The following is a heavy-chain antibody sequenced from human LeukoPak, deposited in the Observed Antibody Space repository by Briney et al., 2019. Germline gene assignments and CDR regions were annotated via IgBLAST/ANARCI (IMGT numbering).Heavy chain of an antibody. J-gene: IGHJ4*02. V-gene: IGHV3-53*01. D-gene: IGHD6-19*01. CDR3: ARGPSEYSSGWPFDY. CDR1: GFTVSSNY. CDR2: IYSGGST. Sequence: PGGSLRLSCAASGFTVSSNYMSWVRQAPGKGLEWVSVIYSGGSTYYADSVKGRFTISRDNSKNTLYLQMNSLRAEDTAVYYCARGPSEYSSGWPFDYWGQGTLVTVSS.